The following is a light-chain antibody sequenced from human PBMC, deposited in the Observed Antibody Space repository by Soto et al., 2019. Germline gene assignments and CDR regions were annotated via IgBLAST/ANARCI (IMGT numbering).Light chain of an antibody. Sequence: SYELTQPPSVSVSPGQAARITCSGDALPKQYAYWYQQKPGQAPVLVIYKDSGRPSGIPERFSGSSSGTTVTLTISGVQAEDEADYYCQSADSSGTFYVFGTGTKV. J-gene: IGLJ1*01. CDR1: ALPKQY. V-gene: IGLV3-25*02. CDR2: KDS. CDR3: QSADSSGTFYV.